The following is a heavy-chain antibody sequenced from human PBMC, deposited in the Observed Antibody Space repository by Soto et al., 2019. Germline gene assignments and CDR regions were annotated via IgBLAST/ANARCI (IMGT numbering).Heavy chain of an antibody. CDR1: GFTFRSFT. CDR3: TRDASRDSSARGWFDP. D-gene: IGHD6-13*01. V-gene: IGHV3-21*01. CDR2: ISSNSAYI. Sequence: GGSLRLSCAASGFTFRSFTMNWVRQAPGKGLEWVSTISSNSAYIYYTDALRGRFTISRDNAKNSLHLQMSSLRAEDTAVYYCTRDASRDSSARGWFDPWGPGTLVTVSS. J-gene: IGHJ5*02.